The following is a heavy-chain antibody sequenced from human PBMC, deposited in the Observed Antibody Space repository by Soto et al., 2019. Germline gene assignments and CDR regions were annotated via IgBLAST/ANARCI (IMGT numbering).Heavy chain of an antibody. CDR1: GFTFRSYW. Sequence: EVQLVESGGGLVQPGGSLRLSCAASGFTFRSYWMSWVRQAPGKGLEWVANIKQDGSEKYYVDSVKGRFTISRDNAKNSLYLQMNSLRAEDTAVYYCARDYGVNEFDYWGQGTLVTVSS. D-gene: IGHD4-17*01. V-gene: IGHV3-7*01. CDR3: ARDYGVNEFDY. CDR2: IKQDGSEK. J-gene: IGHJ4*02.